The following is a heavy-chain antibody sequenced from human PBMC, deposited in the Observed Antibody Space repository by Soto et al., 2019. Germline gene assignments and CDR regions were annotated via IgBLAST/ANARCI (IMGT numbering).Heavy chain of an antibody. Sequence: PGGSLRLSCAASRFTFSTYWMHWVRQAPGKGLVWVSRINSHGTGTSYADSVKGRITISRDNAKNTLYLQMNSLRSEDTAVYYCAGDSSGYSYDAFDIWGQGTMVTVSS. V-gene: IGHV3-74*01. J-gene: IGHJ3*02. CDR3: AGDSSGYSYDAFDI. CDR2: INSHGTGT. CDR1: RFTFSTYW. D-gene: IGHD3-22*01.